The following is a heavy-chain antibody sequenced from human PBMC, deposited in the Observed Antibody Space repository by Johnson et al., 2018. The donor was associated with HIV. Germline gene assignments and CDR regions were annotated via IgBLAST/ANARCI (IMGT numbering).Heavy chain of an antibody. CDR3: TKAEGGRIPDTFDI. V-gene: IGHV3-33*06. J-gene: IGHJ3*02. Sequence: QVQLVESGGGVVQPGRSLRLSCAASGFTFSTYGMHWVRQAPGKGLEWVAVMWYDGSNKYYADSVKGRFTISRGNSKNTLYLQMNSLRAEDTAMYYCTKAEGGRIPDTFDIWGQGTMVTVSS. D-gene: IGHD3-16*01. CDR1: GFTFSTYG. CDR2: MWYDGSNK.